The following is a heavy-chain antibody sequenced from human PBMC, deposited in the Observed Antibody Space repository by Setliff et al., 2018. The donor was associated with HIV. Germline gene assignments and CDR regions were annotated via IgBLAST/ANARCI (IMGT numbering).Heavy chain of an antibody. V-gene: IGHV3-23*01. D-gene: IGHD3-9*01. J-gene: IGHJ3*02. CDR1: GFTFSNYA. Sequence: PGGSLRLSCAASGFTFSNYAMSWVRQAPGKGLEWVSGISGSAGTTYYADSVKGRFTISRDNSKNTLYLQMNSLRAEDTAVYYCARVYDILTGYRGAFDIWSQGAMVTVSS. CDR2: ISGSAGTT. CDR3: ARVYDILTGYRGAFDI.